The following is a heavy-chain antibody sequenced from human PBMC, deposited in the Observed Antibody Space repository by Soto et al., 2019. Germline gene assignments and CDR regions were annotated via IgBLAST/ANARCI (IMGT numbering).Heavy chain of an antibody. V-gene: IGHV3-74*01. J-gene: IGHJ1*01. Sequence: GGSLRLSCAASGFTFCSDWLHWVRQAPGKGLVWVSRINSDGSSTSYADSVKGRFTISRDNAKNTLYLQMNSLRAEDTAVYYCASVDLRAEYFQHWGQGTLVTVSS. D-gene: IGHD6-19*01. CDR1: GFTFCSDW. CDR3: ASVDLRAEYFQH. CDR2: INSDGSST.